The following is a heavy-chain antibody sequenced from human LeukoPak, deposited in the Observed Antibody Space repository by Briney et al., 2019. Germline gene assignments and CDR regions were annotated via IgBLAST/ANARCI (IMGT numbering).Heavy chain of an antibody. CDR2: ISYSGSGT. Sequence: GGSLRLSCAASGFTFSSSAMAWVRHAPGKGLEWVSTISYSGSGTYYADSVKGRFTISRDNSKNTLYLQMNSLRAEDTAVYYCARRDSSSWYFDYWGQGTLVTVSS. CDR3: ARRDSSSWYFDY. J-gene: IGHJ4*02. V-gene: IGHV3-23*01. D-gene: IGHD6-13*01. CDR1: GFTFSSSA.